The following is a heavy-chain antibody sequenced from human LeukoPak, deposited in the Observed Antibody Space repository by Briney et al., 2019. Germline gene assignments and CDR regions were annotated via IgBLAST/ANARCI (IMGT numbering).Heavy chain of an antibody. J-gene: IGHJ5*02. D-gene: IGHD3-10*01. CDR1: GYTFTSYG. CDR3: ARDRIWVTMVGNEDWFDP. CDR2: ISAYNGNT. Sequence: ASVKVSCKASGYTFTSYGISWVRQAPGQGLEWMGWISAYNGNTNYAQELQGRVTMTTDTSTSTAYMELRSLRSDDTAVYYCARDRIWVTMVGNEDWFDPWGQGTLVTVSS. V-gene: IGHV1-18*01.